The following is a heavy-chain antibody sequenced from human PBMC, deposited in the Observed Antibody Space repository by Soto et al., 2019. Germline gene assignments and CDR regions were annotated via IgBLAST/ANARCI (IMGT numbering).Heavy chain of an antibody. V-gene: IGHV1-46*01. CDR2: INPNGGDT. D-gene: IGHD5-18*01. J-gene: IGHJ4*02. Sequence: ASVKVSCKASGYTFTYYHVHWVRQAPGQGLEWMGIINPNGGDTTYAQKFQGRVTMTRDTSTSTVYMEVSSLRYEDTALYYCAMVPYSYGLLFSLDYWGQGTLVTVSS. CDR1: GYTFTYYH. CDR3: AMVPYSYGLLFSLDY.